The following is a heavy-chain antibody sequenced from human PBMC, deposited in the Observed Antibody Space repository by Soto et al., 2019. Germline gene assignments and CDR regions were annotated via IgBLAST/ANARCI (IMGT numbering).Heavy chain of an antibody. J-gene: IGHJ3*02. Sequence: QVQLVQSGAEVKKPGSSVKVSCKASGGTFSSYAISWVRQAPGQGLEWMGGIIPIFGTANYAQKVQGRVKMTADESRSAPYRELSSVGGEDTAVSSCARDNVQPPGQGTGVVVAAIWGQGTMVTVSS. CDR3: ARDNVQPPGQGTGVVVAAI. CDR1: GGTFSSYA. D-gene: IGHD2-15*01. CDR2: IIPIFGTA. V-gene: IGHV1-69*12.